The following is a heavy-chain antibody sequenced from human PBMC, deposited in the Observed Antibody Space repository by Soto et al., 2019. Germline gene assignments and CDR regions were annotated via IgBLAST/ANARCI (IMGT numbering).Heavy chain of an antibody. CDR1: GFTFSNAW. CDR3: TTDEGYSGSYRLTYYFDY. D-gene: IGHD1-26*01. CDR2: IKSKTDGGTT. V-gene: IGHV3-15*01. J-gene: IGHJ4*02. Sequence: GGSLRLSCAASGFTFSNAWMSWVRQAPGKGLEWVGRIKSKTDGGTTDYAAPVKGRFTISRDDSKNTLYLQMNSLKTEDTAVYYCTTDEGYSGSYRLTYYFDYWGQGTLVTVS.